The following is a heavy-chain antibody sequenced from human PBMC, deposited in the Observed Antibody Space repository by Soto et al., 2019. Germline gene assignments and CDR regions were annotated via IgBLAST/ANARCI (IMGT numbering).Heavy chain of an antibody. J-gene: IGHJ6*02. D-gene: IGHD2-2*01. CDR2: MNPNSGNT. V-gene: IGHV1-8*01. CDR1: GYTFTSYD. CDR3: NVVPAAMDDSYGMDV. Sequence: ASVKVSCKASGYTFTSYDINWVRQATGQGLEWMGWMNPNSGNTGYAQKFQGRVTMTRNTSISTAYMELSSLRSEDTAVYYCNVVPAAMDDSYGMDVWGQGTTVTVSS.